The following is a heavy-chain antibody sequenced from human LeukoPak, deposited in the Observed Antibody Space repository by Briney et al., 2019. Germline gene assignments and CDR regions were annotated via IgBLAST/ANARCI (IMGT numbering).Heavy chain of an antibody. V-gene: IGHV3-48*03. CDR1: GFTFSSYE. CDR2: ISSSGSTI. D-gene: IGHD3-10*01. J-gene: IGHJ4*02. CDR3: AREGGAEPGGWFGELLLGKQAYYFDY. Sequence: GGSLRLSCAASGFTFSSYEMNWVRQAPGKGLEWVSYISSSGSTIYYADSVKGRLTISRDNAKNSLYLQMNSLRAEDTAVYYWAREGGAEPGGWFGELLLGKQAYYFDYWGQGTLVTVSS.